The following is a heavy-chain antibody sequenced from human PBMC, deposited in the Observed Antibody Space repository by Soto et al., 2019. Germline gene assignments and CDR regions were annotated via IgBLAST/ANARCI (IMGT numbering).Heavy chain of an antibody. J-gene: IGHJ5*01. D-gene: IGHD6-13*01. V-gene: IGHV4-4*07. CDR2: IYTSGST. Sequence: SQTLSLTCTVSGAFISGYYWSWIRQPAGKGLEWIGRIYTSGSTKYSPSLKSRATMSVDTSKKQFSLKLNSVTAADTAVYYCARESTVAGTDNWFDSWGQGTLVTVSS. CDR1: GAFISGYY. CDR3: ARESTVAGTDNWFDS.